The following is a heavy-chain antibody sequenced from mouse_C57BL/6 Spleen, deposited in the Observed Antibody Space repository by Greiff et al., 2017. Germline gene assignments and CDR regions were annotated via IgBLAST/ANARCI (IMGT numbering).Heavy chain of an antibody. J-gene: IGHJ4*01. Sequence: QVQLQQPGAELVKPGASVKMSCKASGYTFTSYWITWVKQRPGQGLEWIGDIYPGSGSTNYNEKFKSKATLTVDTSSSTAYMQLSSLTSEDSAVYYCSRKSYYYGSGAMDYWGQGTSVTVSS. CDR3: SRKSYYYGSGAMDY. D-gene: IGHD1-1*01. V-gene: IGHV1-55*01. CDR1: GYTFTSYW. CDR2: IYPGSGST.